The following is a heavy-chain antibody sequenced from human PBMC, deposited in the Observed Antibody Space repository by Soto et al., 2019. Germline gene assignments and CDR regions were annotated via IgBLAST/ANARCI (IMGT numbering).Heavy chain of an antibody. J-gene: IGHJ3*02. CDR2: IIPIFGTA. Sequence: QVQLVQSGAEVKKPGSSVKVSCKASGGTFSSYAISWVRQAPGQGLEWMGGIIPIFGTANYAQKFQGRVTITADESTSTAYMELSSLRSEDTAVYYCASLYCSGGSCYSSRPRGAFDIWGQGTIVTVSS. CDR3: ASLYCSGGSCYSSRPRGAFDI. D-gene: IGHD2-15*01. CDR1: GGTFSSYA. V-gene: IGHV1-69*01.